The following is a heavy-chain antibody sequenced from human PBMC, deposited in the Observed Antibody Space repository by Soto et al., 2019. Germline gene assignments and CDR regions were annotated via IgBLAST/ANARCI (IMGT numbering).Heavy chain of an antibody. CDR1: GGPTSDSNHN. CDR3: EKIRVVGILKYYFDI. V-gene: IGHV4-39*01. Sequence: LHLQESGPGLLKPSETLSLTCSVSGGPTSDSNHNWAWVRQPPGKGLEWIGNIFYTGTTYYSPSLKGRLTMSIDTSENQFSLKLSSVTAADTAVYYCEKIRVVGILKYYFDIWGRGTQVTVSS. J-gene: IGHJ4*02. D-gene: IGHD2-15*01. CDR2: IFYTGTT.